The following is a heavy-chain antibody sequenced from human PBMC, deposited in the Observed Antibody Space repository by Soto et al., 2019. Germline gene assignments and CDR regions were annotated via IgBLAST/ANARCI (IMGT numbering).Heavy chain of an antibody. CDR1: GGTFSSYA. J-gene: IGHJ6*04. CDR3: VRGVAARPARLGMDL. D-gene: IGHD6-6*01. Sequence: SVKVSCKASGGTFSSYAISWVRQAPGQGLEWMGGIIPIFGTANYAQKFQGRVTITADESTSTAYMELSSLRSEDTAMYYCVRGVAARPARLGMDLWGTGTTVTVSS. V-gene: IGHV1-69*13. CDR2: IIPIFGTA.